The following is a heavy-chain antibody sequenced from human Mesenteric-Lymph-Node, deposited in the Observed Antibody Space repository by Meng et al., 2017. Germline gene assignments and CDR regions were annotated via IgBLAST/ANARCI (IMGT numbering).Heavy chain of an antibody. CDR2: INTNTGNP. J-gene: IGHJ5*02. Sequence: QVQLVQSGSELKKPGASLKVSCKASGYNLTTYAMNWVRQAPGQGLEWMGWINTNTGNPTYAQGFTGRFVFSLDTSVNMAYLQITSLKAEDTAVYYCVRGDWFDPWGQGTLVTVSS. CDR3: VRGDWFDP. V-gene: IGHV7-4-1*04. CDR1: GYNLTTYA.